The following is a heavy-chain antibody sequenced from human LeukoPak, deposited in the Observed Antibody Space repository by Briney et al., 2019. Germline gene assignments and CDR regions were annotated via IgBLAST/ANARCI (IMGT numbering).Heavy chain of an antibody. CDR3: APGHYDVLAASYKWTPDY. D-gene: IGHD3-9*01. Sequence: GGSLRLSCAASGFTFNTFNMNWVRQAPGKGLEWVSSITSGGDYIYYADSVKGRFTTSRDNAKNSLSLQLNSLRVEDTAVYYCAPGHYDVLAASYKWTPDYWGQGTLVTVSS. V-gene: IGHV3-21*01. CDR2: ITSGGDYI. CDR1: GFTFNTFN. J-gene: IGHJ4*02.